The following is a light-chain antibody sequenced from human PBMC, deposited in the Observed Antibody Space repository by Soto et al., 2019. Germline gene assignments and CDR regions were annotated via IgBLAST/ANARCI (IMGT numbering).Light chain of an antibody. V-gene: IGKV1-39*01. CDR2: AAC. Sequence: DIQMTQSPSSLSASVGDRVTITCRASQIISSYLNWYQQKPGKAPKLLIYAACSLQSGVPSRFSGSGSGTDFTLTISSLQPEDFATYYCQQSYSTPYTFGQGTKLEIK. CDR3: QQSYSTPYT. CDR1: QIISSY. J-gene: IGKJ2*01.